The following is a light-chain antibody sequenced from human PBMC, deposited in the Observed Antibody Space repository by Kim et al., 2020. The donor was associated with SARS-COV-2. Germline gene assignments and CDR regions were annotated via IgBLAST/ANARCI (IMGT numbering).Light chain of an antibody. CDR3: MQALQPMYT. CDR2: VGS. Sequence: EPASISCRSSQSLLHRDGHNYLDWYLQKPGQSPQLLIYVGSNRASGVPDRFSGTESGTDFTLKISRVEAEDVGVYYCMQALQPMYTFGQGTKLEIK. J-gene: IGKJ2*01. CDR1: QSLLHRDGHNY. V-gene: IGKV2-28*01.